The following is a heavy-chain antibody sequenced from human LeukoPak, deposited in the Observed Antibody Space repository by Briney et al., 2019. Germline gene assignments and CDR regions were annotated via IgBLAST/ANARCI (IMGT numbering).Heavy chain of an antibody. CDR1: GVPFSNYY. CDR2: INHSGYT. CDR3: TRAVAGHPD. Sequence: PSETLSLTCAVSGVPFSNYYWSWVRQSPPKGLEWIGEINHSGYTNYKPPLKSRVTISIDTSKNQFSLMLTSVTAADTAVYYCTRAVAGHPDWGQGTLVTVSS. J-gene: IGHJ4*02. D-gene: IGHD6-19*01. V-gene: IGHV4-34*01.